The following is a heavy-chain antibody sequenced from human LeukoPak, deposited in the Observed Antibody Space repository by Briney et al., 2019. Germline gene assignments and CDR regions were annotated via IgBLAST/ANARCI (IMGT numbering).Heavy chain of an antibody. CDR1: GGSFSGYY. CDR3: ARHPTGVAADGRRKAAFDI. CDR2: INHSGST. D-gene: IGHD6-13*01. V-gene: IGHV4-34*01. Sequence: SETLSLTCAVYGGSFSGYYWSWIRQPPGKGLEWIGEINHSGSTNYNPSLKSRVTISVDTSKNQFSLKLSSMNAADTAVYYCARHPTGVAADGRRKAAFDIWGQGTMVTVSS. J-gene: IGHJ3*02.